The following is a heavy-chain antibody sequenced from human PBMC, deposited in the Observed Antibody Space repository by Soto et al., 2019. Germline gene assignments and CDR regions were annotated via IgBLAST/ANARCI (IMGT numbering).Heavy chain of an antibody. D-gene: IGHD2-21*02. CDR1: RFRFSDYT. J-gene: IGHJ3*02. CDR2: ISIISTYI. Sequence: PGGSLRLSCLASRFRFSDYTMTWVRQAPGKGLEWVSSISIISTYIYYGDSVKGRFTISRDNAKNSLYLQMNSLRVEDTAVYYCARRGSEVTTGGGALDMWGQGTMVTVSS. CDR3: ARRGSEVTTGGGALDM. V-gene: IGHV3-21*01.